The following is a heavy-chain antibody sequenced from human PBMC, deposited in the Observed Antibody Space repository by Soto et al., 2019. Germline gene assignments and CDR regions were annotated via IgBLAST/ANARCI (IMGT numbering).Heavy chain of an antibody. Sequence: GGSLRLSRAAAGCNFSSYSMNWVRQAPGKGLEWVSYISSSSSTIYYADSVKGRFTISRDNAKNSLYLQMNSLRDEDTAVYYCAREGVYYYYGMDVWGQGTTVTVSS. CDR1: GCNFSSYS. CDR2: ISSSSSTI. J-gene: IGHJ6*02. V-gene: IGHV3-48*02. D-gene: IGHD3-16*01. CDR3: AREGVYYYYGMDV.